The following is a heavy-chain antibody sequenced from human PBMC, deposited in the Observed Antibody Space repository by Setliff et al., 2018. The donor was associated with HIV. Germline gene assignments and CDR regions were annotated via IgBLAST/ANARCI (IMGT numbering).Heavy chain of an antibody. V-gene: IGHV3-72*01. CDR2: TRNKANGYIT. J-gene: IGHJ4*02. CDR3: VRAAAGLDI. Sequence: AGGSLRLSCAVSGFTLSDYYMDWVRQAPGRGPEWVGRTRNKANGYITEYGASVQGRFTISRDNSKDSLSLQMNNLKAEDTAVYYCVRAAAGLDIWSQGIRVTVSS. CDR1: GFTLSDYY.